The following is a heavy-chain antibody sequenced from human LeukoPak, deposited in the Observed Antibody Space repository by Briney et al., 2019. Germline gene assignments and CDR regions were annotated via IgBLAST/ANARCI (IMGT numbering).Heavy chain of an antibody. CDR2: IYYSGST. J-gene: IGHJ4*02. Sequence: SETLSLTCTVSGGSISSSSYYWGWIRQPPGRGLEWIGSIYYSGSTYYNPSLKSRVTISVDTSKNQFSLKLSSVTAADTAVYYCASPSPHCSSTSCPNGGFFDYWGQGTLVTVSS. CDR3: ASPSPHCSSTSCPNGGFFDY. D-gene: IGHD2-2*01. V-gene: IGHV4-39*01. CDR1: GGSISSSSYY.